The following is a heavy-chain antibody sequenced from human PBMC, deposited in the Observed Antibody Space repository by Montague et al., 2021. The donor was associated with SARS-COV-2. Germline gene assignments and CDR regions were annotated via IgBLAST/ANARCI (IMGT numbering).Heavy chain of an antibody. V-gene: IGHV3-48*03. CDR3: ARDAEGIAARRSDAFDI. CDR1: GFPFSSYE. CDR2: IGSTGTTI. D-gene: IGHD6-6*01. J-gene: IGHJ3*02. Sequence: SLRLSCAGSGFPFSSYELNWIRQAPGKGLEWVSYIGSTGTTIYYADSVKDRFTISRDNAKNSLYLQLNRLRVDDTAVYYCARDAEGIAARRSDAFDIWGQGTMVTVSS.